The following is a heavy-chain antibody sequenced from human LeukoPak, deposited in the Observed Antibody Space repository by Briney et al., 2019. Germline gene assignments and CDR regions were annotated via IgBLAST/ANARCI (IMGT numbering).Heavy chain of an antibody. CDR2: ISAYNGNT. J-gene: IGHJ4*02. Sequence: ASVKVSCKASGYTFTSYGISWVRQAPGQGLEWMGWISAYNGNTNYAQKLQGRVTMTTDTSASTAYMELRSLRSDDTAVYYCARGLPTYYYDSSGYYHGFDYWGQGTLVTVSS. D-gene: IGHD3-22*01. V-gene: IGHV1-18*01. CDR3: ARGLPTYYYDSSGYYHGFDY. CDR1: GYTFTSYG.